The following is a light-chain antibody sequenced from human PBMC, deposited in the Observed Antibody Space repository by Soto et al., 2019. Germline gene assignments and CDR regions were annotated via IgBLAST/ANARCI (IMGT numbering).Light chain of an antibody. CDR2: EVS. CDR1: SSDVGGYNY. J-gene: IGLJ1*01. V-gene: IGLV2-11*01. CDR3: SSYAGSNIFYV. Sequence: QSALTQPRSVSGSPGQSVTISCSGTSSDVGGYNYVSWYQQHPGKAPKLMIYEVSKRPSGVPDRFSGSKSGNTASLTVSGLQAEDEADYYCSSYAGSNIFYVFGTGTKLTVL.